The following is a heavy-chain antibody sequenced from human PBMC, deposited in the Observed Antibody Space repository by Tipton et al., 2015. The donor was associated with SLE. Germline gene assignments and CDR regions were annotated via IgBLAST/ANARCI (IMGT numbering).Heavy chain of an antibody. CDR1: GGTFSSYA. V-gene: IGHV1-69*01. D-gene: IGHD6-19*01. CDR3: GGGARGWSF. CDR2: IIPIFGTA. J-gene: IGHJ4*02. Sequence: QSGAEVKKPGSSVKISCKASGGTFSSYAISWVRQAPGQGLEWMGGIIPIFGTANSAQKFQGRVTITADESTSTAYLELGSLRSEDPAGYYRGGGARGWSFWGQGTLGPVSS.